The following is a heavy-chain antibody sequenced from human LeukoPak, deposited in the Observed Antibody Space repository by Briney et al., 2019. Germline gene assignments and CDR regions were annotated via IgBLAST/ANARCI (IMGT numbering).Heavy chain of an antibody. D-gene: IGHD3-22*01. V-gene: IGHV4-30-2*01. CDR2: IYHSGST. Sequence: SQTLSLTCTVSGGSISSGGYYWSWIRQPPGKGLEWIGYIYHSGSTYYNPSLKSRVTISVDRSKNQFSLKLSSVTAADTAVYYCARGPYYYDRSGYRRYFDLWGRGTLVTVSS. CDR3: ARGPYYYDRSGYRRYFDL. CDR1: GGSISSGGYY. J-gene: IGHJ2*01.